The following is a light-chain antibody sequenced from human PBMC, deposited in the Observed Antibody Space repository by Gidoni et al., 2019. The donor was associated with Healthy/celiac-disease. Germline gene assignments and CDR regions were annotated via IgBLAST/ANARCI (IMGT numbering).Light chain of an antibody. CDR1: PSVLYSSNKKNY. CDR3: QQYYSTPHT. Sequence: DIVLTPSPDSLAVSLGERATINCKSSPSVLYSSNKKNYLAWYLQKPGQPPKRLIYWASTRESGVPDRFSGSGSGTDFTLTISSLQAEDVAVYYCQQYYSTPHTFGQGTKVEIK. V-gene: IGKV4-1*01. CDR2: WAS. J-gene: IGKJ1*01.